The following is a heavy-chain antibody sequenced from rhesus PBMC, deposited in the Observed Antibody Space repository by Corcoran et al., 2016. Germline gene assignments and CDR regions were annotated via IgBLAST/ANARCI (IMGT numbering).Heavy chain of an antibody. J-gene: IGHJ4*01. CDR1: GGSISSSY. CDR3: ASDRYCTGSGCYALDY. V-gene: IGHV4-169*02. D-gene: IGHD2-21*01. CDR2: IYGSGSST. Sequence: QLQLQESGPGLVKPSETLSVTCAVSGGSISSSYWSWIRQAPGTGLEWIGYIYGSGSSTNYNPSLKRRVTLSVDTSKNQLSLKLSSVTAADTAVYYCASDRYCTGSGCYALDYWGQGVLVTVSS.